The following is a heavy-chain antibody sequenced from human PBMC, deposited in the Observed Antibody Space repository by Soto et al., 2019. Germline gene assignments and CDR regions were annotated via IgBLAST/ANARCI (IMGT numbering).Heavy chain of an antibody. Sequence: PSETLSLTCTVSGDSVSSGTYYWSWIRQPPGKVLDLIQYIYNRGSTNYNPPLKSRVTISIDTSKIQFSLKLSSVTAADTAVYYCARGLDYVGFDYWGQGALVTVSS. CDR3: ARGLDYVGFDY. CDR2: IYNRGST. D-gene: IGHD4-17*01. V-gene: IGHV4-61*01. CDR1: GDSVSSGTYY. J-gene: IGHJ4*02.